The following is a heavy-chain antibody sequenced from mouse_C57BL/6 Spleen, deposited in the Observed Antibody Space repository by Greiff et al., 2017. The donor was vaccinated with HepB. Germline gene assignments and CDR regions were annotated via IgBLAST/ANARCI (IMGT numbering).Heavy chain of an antibody. CDR3: ARYFYYGSSYGAMDY. J-gene: IGHJ4*01. D-gene: IGHD1-1*01. Sequence: EVKLMESGGGLVQPGGSLSLSCAASGFTFTDYYMSWVRQPPGKALEWLGFIRNKANGYTTEYSASVKGRFTISRDNSQSILYLQMNALRAEDSATYYCARYFYYGSSYGAMDYWGQGTSVTVSS. CDR2: IRNKANGYTT. CDR1: GFTFTDYY. V-gene: IGHV7-3*01.